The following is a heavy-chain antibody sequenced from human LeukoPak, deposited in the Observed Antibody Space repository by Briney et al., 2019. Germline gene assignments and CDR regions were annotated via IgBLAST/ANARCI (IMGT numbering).Heavy chain of an antibody. CDR1: GGTFSSYA. J-gene: IGHJ4*02. CDR3: ARDSPDSSGFDY. CDR2: IIPIFGTA. V-gene: IGHV1-69*13. Sequence: GASVTVSCKASGGTFSSYAISWVRQAPGQGLEWMGGIIPIFGTANYAQKFQGRVTITADESTSTAYMELSSLRSEDTAVYYCARDSPDSSGFDYWGQGTLVTVSS. D-gene: IGHD6-19*01.